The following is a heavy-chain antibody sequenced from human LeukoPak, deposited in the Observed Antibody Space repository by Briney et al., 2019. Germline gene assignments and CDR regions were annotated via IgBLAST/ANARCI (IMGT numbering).Heavy chain of an antibody. Sequence: GGSLRLSCAASGFTFSSYGMHWVRQAPGKGLEWVAVIWYDGSNKYYADSVKGRFTISRDNSKNTLYLQMNSLRAEDTAVYYCARQKHIVVVTAILYLDYWGQGTLVIVSS. CDR2: IWYDGSNK. D-gene: IGHD2-21*02. J-gene: IGHJ4*02. V-gene: IGHV3-33*01. CDR1: GFTFSSYG. CDR3: ARQKHIVVVTAILYLDY.